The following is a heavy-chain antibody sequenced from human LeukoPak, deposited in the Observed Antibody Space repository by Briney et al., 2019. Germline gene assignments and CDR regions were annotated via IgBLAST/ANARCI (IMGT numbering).Heavy chain of an antibody. D-gene: IGHD3-10*01. CDR2: IKPDGSEK. CDR1: GLTFSNHW. V-gene: IGHV3-7*01. CDR3: LAAGGY. Sequence: GGSLRLSCAASGLTFSNHWMNWVRQAPGKGLEWVANIKPDGSEKYYVDSVKGRFTISRDNAKNSLYLQMNSRSAEDTAVYYCLAAGGYWGQGTLVTVSS. J-gene: IGHJ4*02.